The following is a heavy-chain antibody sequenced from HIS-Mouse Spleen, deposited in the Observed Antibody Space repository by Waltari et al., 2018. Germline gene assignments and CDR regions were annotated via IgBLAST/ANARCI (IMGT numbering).Heavy chain of an antibody. CDR3: ARGLVAAGIFDY. CDR2: IYYSGST. D-gene: IGHD1-26*01. Sequence: QVQLQESGPGLVKPSEPLSLTCTVSGGSISSYYWSWIRQPPGKGLEWIGYIYYSGSTNYNPSLKSRITISVDTSKNQFSLKLSSVTAADTAVYYCARGLVAAGIFDYWGQGTLVTVSS. CDR1: GGSISSYY. J-gene: IGHJ4*02. V-gene: IGHV4-59*01.